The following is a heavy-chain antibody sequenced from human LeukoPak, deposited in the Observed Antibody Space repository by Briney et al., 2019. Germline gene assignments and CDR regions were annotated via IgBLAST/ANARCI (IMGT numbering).Heavy chain of an antibody. CDR2: INHSGST. Sequence: SETLSLTCAVYGGSFSGYYWSWIRQPPGKGLEWIGEINHSGSTNYNPSLKSRVTISVDTSKNQFSLKLSSVTAADTAVYYCARGGPPMVRGVIKPHPYYGMDVWGQGTTVTVSS. V-gene: IGHV4-34*01. CDR1: GGSFSGYY. CDR3: ARGGPPMVRGVIKPHPYYGMDV. D-gene: IGHD3-10*01. J-gene: IGHJ6*02.